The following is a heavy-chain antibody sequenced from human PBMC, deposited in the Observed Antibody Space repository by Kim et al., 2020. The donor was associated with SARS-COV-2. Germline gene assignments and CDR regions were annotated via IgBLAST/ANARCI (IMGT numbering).Heavy chain of an antibody. CDR3: VLGARSPGF. CDR1: GFTFSTYG. D-gene: IGHD1-26*01. V-gene: IGHV3-23*01. CDR2: ISNSVDAT. Sequence: GGSLRLSCSASGFTFSTYGMTWVRQAPGKGLEWVSAISNSVDATYYADSVKGRFTISRDNSKNTLYLQMNSLRAEDTAVYYCVLGARSPGFWGQGTLVNV. J-gene: IGHJ4*02.